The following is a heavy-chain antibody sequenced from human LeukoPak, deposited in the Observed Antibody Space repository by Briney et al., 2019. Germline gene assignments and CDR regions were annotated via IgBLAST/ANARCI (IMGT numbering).Heavy chain of an antibody. V-gene: IGHV3-7*03. CDR1: GFTFSSYW. D-gene: IGHD3-9*01. CDR2: IKQDGSEK. CDR3: AKEAYYDILTGYVNWFDT. Sequence: AGGSLRLSCAASGFTFSSYWMSWVRQAPGKGLEWVANIKQDGSEKYYVDSVKGRFTISRDNAKNSLYLQMNSLRAEDTAVYYCAKEAYYDILTGYVNWFDTWGQGTLVTVSS. J-gene: IGHJ5*02.